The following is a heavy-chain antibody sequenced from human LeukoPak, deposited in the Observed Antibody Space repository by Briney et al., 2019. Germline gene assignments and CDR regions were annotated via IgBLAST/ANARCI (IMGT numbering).Heavy chain of an antibody. CDR2: IWYDGSNK. V-gene: IGHV3-33*01. Sequence: PGGSLRLSCAASGFTFSSYGMHWVRQAPGKALEWVAVIWYDGSNKHYAESVKGRFSISRDNSKSTLYLQMNSLRAEDTAVYYCARARGVSTGYRPIDYWGQGTLVTVSS. CDR1: GFTFSSYG. CDR3: ARARGVSTGYRPIDY. J-gene: IGHJ4*02. D-gene: IGHD3-22*01.